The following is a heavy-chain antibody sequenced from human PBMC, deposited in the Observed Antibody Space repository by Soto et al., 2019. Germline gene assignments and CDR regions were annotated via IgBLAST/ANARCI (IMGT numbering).Heavy chain of an antibody. CDR3: ASIAAPGTTHFDF. Sequence: SETLSLTCTGSGGSIGISSYYWVGIRQSPGNWLEWIGNIYYSGNTFYNPSLKSRVTISVDTSKNQFYLHLSSVTAADTAIFYCASIAAPGTTHFDFWGQGTLVTVSS. CDR2: IYYSGNT. CDR1: GGSIGISSYY. J-gene: IGHJ4*02. D-gene: IGHD6-13*01. V-gene: IGHV4-39*01.